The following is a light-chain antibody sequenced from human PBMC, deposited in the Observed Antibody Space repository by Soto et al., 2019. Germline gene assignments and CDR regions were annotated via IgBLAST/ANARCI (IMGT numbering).Light chain of an antibody. V-gene: IGKV1-5*03. CDR3: QQYNSYSIFT. Sequence: DLQMTQSPSTLSASVGARVIITCRSSQSIRSWLAWYQQKPGKAPKLMIYKASNLESGVPSRFSGSGSWTEFTLTISSLQPDDFATYYCQQYNSYSIFTFGPGTKVDIK. CDR2: KAS. J-gene: IGKJ3*01. CDR1: QSIRSW.